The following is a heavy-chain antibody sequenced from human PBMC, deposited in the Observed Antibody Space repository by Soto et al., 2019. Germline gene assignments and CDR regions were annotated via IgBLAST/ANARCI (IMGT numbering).Heavy chain of an antibody. Sequence: ASVKVSCKASGYTFSSYAMHWVRQAPGQRLEWMGWINAGNGNTKYSQKFQGRVTITRDTSASTAYMELSSLRSEDTAVYYCAGQNGGYSYGLIDHWGQGNQVTVSS. CDR1: GYTFSSYA. CDR2: INAGNGNT. V-gene: IGHV1-3*01. J-gene: IGHJ4*02. CDR3: AGQNGGYSYGLIDH. D-gene: IGHD5-18*01.